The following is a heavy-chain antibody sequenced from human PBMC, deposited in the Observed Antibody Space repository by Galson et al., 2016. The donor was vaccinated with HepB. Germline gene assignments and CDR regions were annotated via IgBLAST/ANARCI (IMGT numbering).Heavy chain of an antibody. CDR1: GFTFSAYS. V-gene: IGHV3-64*01. CDR2: INTNGGST. Sequence: SLRLSCAASGFTFSAYSMQWVRQAPGKGLEYVSHINTNGGSTFYANSVRGRFTLSRDNSKNTLYLQMGGLTAEDIAVYYCAREGGHNYRYTDYWGQGTLVTVSS. D-gene: IGHD3-16*02. CDR3: AREGGHNYRYTDY. J-gene: IGHJ4*02.